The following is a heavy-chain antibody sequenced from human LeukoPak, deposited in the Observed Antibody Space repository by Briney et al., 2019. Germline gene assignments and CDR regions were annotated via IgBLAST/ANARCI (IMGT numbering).Heavy chain of an antibody. J-gene: IGHJ6*02. Sequence: SETLSLTCTVSGGSISSYYWSWIRQPPGKGLEWIGYIYYSGSTNYNPSLKSRVTISVDTSKNQFSLKLSSVTAADTAVYYCARQLVYYYGMDVWGQGTTVTVSS. CDR1: GGSISSYY. CDR2: IYYSGST. CDR3: ARQLVYYYGMDV. V-gene: IGHV4-59*08.